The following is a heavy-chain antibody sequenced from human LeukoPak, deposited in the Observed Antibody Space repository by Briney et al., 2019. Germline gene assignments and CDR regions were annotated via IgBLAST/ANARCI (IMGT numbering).Heavy chain of an antibody. V-gene: IGHV3-23*01. D-gene: IGHD1-1*01. J-gene: IGHJ4*02. CDR1: GFTFSSYA. Sequence: PGGSLRLSCAASGFTFSSYAMSWVRQAPRKGLEWVSALSGSAGSTYYADSVKGRFIISRDNSKNTLSLQMNSLRAEDMAVYYCAKDRSVRNDGYPDYWGQGTLVTVSS. CDR3: AKDRSVRNDGYPDY. CDR2: LSGSAGST.